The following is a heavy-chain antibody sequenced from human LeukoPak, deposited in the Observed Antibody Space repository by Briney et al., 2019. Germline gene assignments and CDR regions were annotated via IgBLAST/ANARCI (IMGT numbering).Heavy chain of an antibody. J-gene: IGHJ6*02. D-gene: IGHD5-18*01. Sequence: GGSLRLSCAASGFTFRNYLMNWVRQAPGKGLEWVSFISSTGGTIYYADSVKGRFTISRDNAKNSLYLQMNSLRAEDTALYYCAKGDTAMVPYYYYGMDVWGQGTTVTVSS. V-gene: IGHV3-48*04. CDR2: ISSTGGTI. CDR1: GFTFRNYL. CDR3: AKGDTAMVPYYYYGMDV.